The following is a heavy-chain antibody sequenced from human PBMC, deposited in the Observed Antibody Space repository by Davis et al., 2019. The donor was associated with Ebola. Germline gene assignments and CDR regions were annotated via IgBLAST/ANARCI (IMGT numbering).Heavy chain of an antibody. Sequence: AASVKVSCKASGYTFTSYGISWVRQAPGQGLEWMGWISAYNGSTNYAQKLQGRVTMTTDTSTSTAYMELRRLRSDDTAVYYCARDLLRVVVPAAPGDQQQYYYYYGMDVWGQGTTVTVSS. CDR2: ISAYNGST. CDR3: ARDLLRVVVPAAPGDQQQYYYYYGMDV. CDR1: GYTFTSYG. J-gene: IGHJ6*02. V-gene: IGHV1-18*01. D-gene: IGHD2-2*01.